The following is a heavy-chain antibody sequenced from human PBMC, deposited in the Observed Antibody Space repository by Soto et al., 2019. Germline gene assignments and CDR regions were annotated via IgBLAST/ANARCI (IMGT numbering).Heavy chain of an antibody. CDR3: AREWVPAAIHYYYYGMDV. Sequence: EVQLVESGGGLVKPGESLRLSCAASGFTFSTYSMHWVRKAPGKGLEWVSSISSSSTSIYYIDAVKGRFTISRANAKNSLYLQMNSLRAEDTAVYYCAREWVPAAIHYYYYGMDVLGQGTTVTASS. D-gene: IGHD2-2*02. V-gene: IGHV3-21*01. CDR2: ISSSSTSI. CDR1: GFTFSTYS. J-gene: IGHJ6*02.